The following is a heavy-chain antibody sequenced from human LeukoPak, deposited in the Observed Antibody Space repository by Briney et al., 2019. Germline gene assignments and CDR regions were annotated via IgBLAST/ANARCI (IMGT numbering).Heavy chain of an antibody. D-gene: IGHD3-22*01. CDR3: AFQHWGYYDSSSFDY. J-gene: IGHJ4*02. CDR1: GFTFSDYH. V-gene: IGHV3-7*01. CDR2: IKQDGSEK. Sequence: PGGSLRLSCVASGFTFSDYHINWVRQAPGKGLEWVANIKQDGSEKYYVDSVKGRFTISRDNAKNSLYLQMNSLRAEDTAVYYCAFQHWGYYDSSSFDYWGQGTLVTVSS.